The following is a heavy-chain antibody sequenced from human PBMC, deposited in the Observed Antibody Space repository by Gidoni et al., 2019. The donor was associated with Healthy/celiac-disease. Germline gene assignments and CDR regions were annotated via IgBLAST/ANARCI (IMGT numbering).Heavy chain of an antibody. CDR2: IYYSGST. Sequence: QLQLQESGPGLVKPSETLSLTCTVSGGSISSSSYYWGWIRQPPGKGLEWIGSIYYSGSTYYNPSLKSRVTISVDTSKNQFSLKLSSVTAADTAVYYCARQGQGSSSWYLAGSSGKYYFDYWGQGTLVTVSS. D-gene: IGHD6-13*01. J-gene: IGHJ4*02. V-gene: IGHV4-39*01. CDR3: ARQGQGSSSWYLAGSSGKYYFDY. CDR1: GGSISSSSYY.